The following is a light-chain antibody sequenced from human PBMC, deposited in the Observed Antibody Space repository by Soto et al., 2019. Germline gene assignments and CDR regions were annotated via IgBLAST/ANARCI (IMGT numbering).Light chain of an antibody. CDR1: QNINNY. CDR3: HQYENLPT. V-gene: IGKV1-33*01. J-gene: IGKJ5*01. CDR2: DAS. Sequence: DIQITHSPSSLSSSVLDIVSITCQASQNINNYLNWYQQKPGRAPKLLIYDASNLEAGVPSRFRGSGSGTDFTFTISRLQPEDIATYYCHQYENLPTFGQGTRLEIK.